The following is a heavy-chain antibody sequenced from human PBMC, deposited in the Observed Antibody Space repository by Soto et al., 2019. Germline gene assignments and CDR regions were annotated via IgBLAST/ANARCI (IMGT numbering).Heavy chain of an antibody. Sequence: QVQLVQSGAEVKKPGASVKVSCKASGYTFTSYYMHWVRQAPGQGLEWMGIINPSGGSTSYAQKFQGRVTMTRDTSTSTVYREPSSLRSEDTAVYYCARVRLDSYGYSYGGPAADSYYFDYWGQGALVTVSS. V-gene: IGHV1-46*03. D-gene: IGHD5-18*01. CDR2: INPSGGST. CDR1: GYTFTSYY. CDR3: ARVRLDSYGYSYGGPAADSYYFDY. J-gene: IGHJ4*02.